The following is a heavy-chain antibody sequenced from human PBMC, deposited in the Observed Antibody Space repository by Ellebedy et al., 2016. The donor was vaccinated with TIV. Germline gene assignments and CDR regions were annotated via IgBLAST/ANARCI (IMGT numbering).Heavy chain of an antibody. CDR2: IWPGGSDT. CDR1: GSNFTHYW. D-gene: IGHD2/OR15-2a*01. Sequence: PGGPLRLSCQASGSNFTHYWIAWVRQMHGKGLEFMGIIWPGGSDTKYSPSFQGQVTISVDKSINTTYLQWNSLRASDTAMYYCATFLSALEPWGQGTLVTVSS. J-gene: IGHJ5*02. V-gene: IGHV5-51*01. CDR3: ATFLSALEP.